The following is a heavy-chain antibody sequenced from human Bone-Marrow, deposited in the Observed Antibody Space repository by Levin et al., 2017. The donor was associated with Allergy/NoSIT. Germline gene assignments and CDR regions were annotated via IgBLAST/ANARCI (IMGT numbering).Heavy chain of an antibody. Sequence: PGGSLRLSCAASGFTFSSFLMHWVRQAPGKGLVWVSRINPGGTDTSYADSVKGRFTISRDNAKNTLYLQMNSLRAEDTAVYYCARAPGNLYGMDVWGQGTTVTVSS. CDR2: INPGGTDT. V-gene: IGHV3-74*01. CDR1: GFTFSSFL. D-gene: IGHD3-10*01. J-gene: IGHJ6*02. CDR3: ARAPGNLYGMDV.